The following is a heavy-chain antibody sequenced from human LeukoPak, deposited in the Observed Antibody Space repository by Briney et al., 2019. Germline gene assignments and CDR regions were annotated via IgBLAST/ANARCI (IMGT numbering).Heavy chain of an antibody. V-gene: IGHV1-46*01. Sequence: GASVKVSCTASGYTFTSYYMHWVRQAPGQGLEWMGIINPSGGSTSYAQKFQGRVTMTRDTSTGTVYMELSSLRSEDTAVYYCARDDTMVRGKLDYWGQGTLVTVSS. J-gene: IGHJ4*02. CDR1: GYTFTSYY. CDR2: INPSGGST. D-gene: IGHD3-10*01. CDR3: ARDDTMVRGKLDY.